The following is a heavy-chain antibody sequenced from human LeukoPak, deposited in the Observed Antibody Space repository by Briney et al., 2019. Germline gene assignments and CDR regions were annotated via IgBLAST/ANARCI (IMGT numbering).Heavy chain of an antibody. Sequence: SETLSLTCTVSGDSITGYSWWSWVRQPPGKGLEWIGEIHVNGITNYNPSLKSRVTMSVDTSKNQFSLKLSSVTAADTAVYYCARGASQIPDYYYYYMDVWGKGTTVTVSS. CDR1: GDSITGYSW. CDR2: IHVNGIT. J-gene: IGHJ6*03. CDR3: ARGASQIPDYYYYYMDV. V-gene: IGHV4-4*02.